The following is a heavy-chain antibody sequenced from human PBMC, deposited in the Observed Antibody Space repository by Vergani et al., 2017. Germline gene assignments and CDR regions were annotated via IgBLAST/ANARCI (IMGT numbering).Heavy chain of an antibody. CDR1: GYTFTGYY. D-gene: IGHD2-8*02. CDR2: INPNSGGT. CDR3: ARDLLGSDAFDS. V-gene: IGHV1-2*02. Sequence: QVQLVQSGAEVKKPGASVKVSCKASGYTFTGYYMHWVRQAPGQGLEWMGWINPNSGGTNYAQKLQGRVTMTRDTSISTAYMELSRLRSDDTAVYYCARDLLGSDAFDSGGQGTMVTFSS. J-gene: IGHJ3*02.